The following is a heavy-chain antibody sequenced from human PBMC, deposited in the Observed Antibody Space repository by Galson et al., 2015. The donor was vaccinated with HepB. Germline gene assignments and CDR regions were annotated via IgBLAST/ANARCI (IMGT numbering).Heavy chain of an antibody. Sequence: PALVKPTQTLTLTCTFSGFSLSTSGVGVGWIRQPPGKALEWLALIYWDDDKRYSPSLKSRLTITKDTSKNQVVLTMTNMDPVDTATYCCAHGKRGYSGYDWFDPWGQGTLVTVSS. CDR3: AHGKRGYSGYDWFDP. D-gene: IGHD5-12*01. J-gene: IGHJ5*02. CDR2: IYWDDDK. V-gene: IGHV2-5*02. CDR1: GFSLSTSGVG.